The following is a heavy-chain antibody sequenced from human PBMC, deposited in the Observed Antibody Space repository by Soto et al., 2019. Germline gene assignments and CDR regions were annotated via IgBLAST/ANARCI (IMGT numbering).Heavy chain of an antibody. J-gene: IGHJ6*02. CDR3: ATMVRGVIVAGMDV. V-gene: IGHV3-23*01. CDR2: ISGSGGST. CDR1: GFTFSSYA. Sequence: GGSLRLSCAASGFTFSSYAMSWVRQAPGKGLEWVSAISGSGGSTYYADSVKGRFTISRDNSKNTLYLQMNSLRAEDTAVYYCATMVRGVIVAGMDVWGQGTTVTVSS. D-gene: IGHD3-10*01.